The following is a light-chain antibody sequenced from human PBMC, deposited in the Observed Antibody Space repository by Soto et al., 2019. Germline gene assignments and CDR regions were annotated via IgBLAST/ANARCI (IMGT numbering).Light chain of an antibody. CDR1: QSVSSNY. V-gene: IGKV3-20*01. CDR3: TQYGGSPPTT. Sequence: EIVLTQSPGTLSLSPGERATLSCRASQSVSSNYLAWYQQKPGQSPRLLIYGASSRATGIPDRFSGSGSGTDFTLTISSLEPEDFAVYYCTQYGGSPPTTFGQGTKVEIK. CDR2: GAS. J-gene: IGKJ1*01.